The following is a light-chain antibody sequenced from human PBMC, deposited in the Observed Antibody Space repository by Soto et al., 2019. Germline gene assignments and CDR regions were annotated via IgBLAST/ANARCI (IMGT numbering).Light chain of an antibody. J-gene: IGKJ1*01. CDR1: QTISSW. CDR2: AAS. CDR3: LQDYNYPLT. Sequence: IQMTQSPSTLSGSVGDRVTITCRASQTISSWLACYQQKPGKAPKLLIYAASSLQSGVPSRFSGSGSGTDFTLTISSLQPEDFATYYCLQDYNYPLTFGQGTKVDIK. V-gene: IGKV1-6*01.